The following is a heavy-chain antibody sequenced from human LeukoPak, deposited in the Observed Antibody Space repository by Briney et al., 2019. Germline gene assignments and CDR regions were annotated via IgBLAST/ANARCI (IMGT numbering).Heavy chain of an antibody. CDR1: GFTFSSYA. CDR2: ISSNGGST. CDR3: ASGSYYHYYMDV. Sequence: GGSLRLSCAASGFTFSSYAMHWVRQAPGKGLEYVSAISSNGGSTYYANSVKGRFTISRDNSKNTLYLQMGSLRAEDMAVYYCASGSYYHYYMDVWGKGTTVTVSS. J-gene: IGHJ6*03. D-gene: IGHD1-26*01. V-gene: IGHV3-64*01.